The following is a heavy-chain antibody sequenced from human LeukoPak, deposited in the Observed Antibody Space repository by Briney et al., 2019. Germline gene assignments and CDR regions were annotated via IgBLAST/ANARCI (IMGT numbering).Heavy chain of an antibody. D-gene: IGHD6-19*01. V-gene: IGHV1-18*01. CDR3: ARDSSGWYAY. CDR1: GYTFTSYG. CDR2: IRAYNGNT. Sequence: GASVKVSCKASGYTFTSYGISWVRQAPGQGLEWMGWIRAYNGNTNYAQTLQDRLTMTTDTSTHTAYMERRSVRADDSAVCYCARDSSGWYAYWGQGTLVTVSS. J-gene: IGHJ4*02.